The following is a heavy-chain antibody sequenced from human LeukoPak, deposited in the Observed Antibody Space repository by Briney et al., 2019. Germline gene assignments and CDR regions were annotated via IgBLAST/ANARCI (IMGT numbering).Heavy chain of an antibody. Sequence: GGSLRLSCAASGFTFSSYALSWVRQAPGKGLEWVSCISSSGSTIYYADSVKGRFTISRDNAKNSLYLQMNSLRAEDTAVYYCARCLEGGYYDWFDPWGQGTLVTVSS. CDR2: ISSSGSTI. CDR3: ARCLEGGYYDWFDP. V-gene: IGHV3-48*04. D-gene: IGHD3-3*01. J-gene: IGHJ5*02. CDR1: GFTFSSYA.